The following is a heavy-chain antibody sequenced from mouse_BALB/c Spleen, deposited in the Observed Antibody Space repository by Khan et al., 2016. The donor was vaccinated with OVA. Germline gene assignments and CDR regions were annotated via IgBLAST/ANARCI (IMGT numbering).Heavy chain of an antibody. J-gene: IGHJ4*01. CDR3: AKWGNSYYATDY. Sequence: VQLQESGPGLVAPSQSLSITCTVSGFSLTSYGVNWVRQPPGKGLEWLGVIWGDGSTNYHSALRSRLSISKDNSKNQVFLKLNSLQTDDTATYCCAKWGNSYYATDYWGQGTSVTVSS. D-gene: IGHD2-1*01. CDR1: GFSLTSYG. V-gene: IGHV2-3*01. CDR2: IWGDGST.